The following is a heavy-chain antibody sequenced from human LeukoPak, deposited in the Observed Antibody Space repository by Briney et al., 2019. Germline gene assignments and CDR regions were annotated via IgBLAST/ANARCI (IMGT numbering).Heavy chain of an antibody. J-gene: IGHJ6*02. Sequence: GASVKVSCKASGYTFTSYDINWVRQATGQGLEWMGWMNPNSGNTGYAQKFQGRVTMTRNTSISTAYMELSSLRSEDTAVYYCARVGLGELWGSYYYYGMDVWGQGTTVTVSS. CDR3: ARVGLGELWGSYYYYGMDV. D-gene: IGHD3-10*01. CDR2: MNPNSGNT. V-gene: IGHV1-8*01. CDR1: GYTFTSYD.